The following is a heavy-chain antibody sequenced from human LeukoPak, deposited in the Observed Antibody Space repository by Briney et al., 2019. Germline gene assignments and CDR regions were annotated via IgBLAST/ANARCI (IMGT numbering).Heavy chain of an antibody. CDR2: IYYSGST. CDR1: GGSISSSSYY. V-gene: IGHV4-39*01. CDR3: ARGGWGYFDY. D-gene: IGHD1-26*01. Sequence: SETLSLTCTVSGGSISSSSYYWGWIRQPPGKGLEWIGSIYYSGSTYYNPPLKSRVTISVDTSKNQFSLKLSSVTAADTAVYYCARGGWGYFDYWGQGTLVTVSS. J-gene: IGHJ4*02.